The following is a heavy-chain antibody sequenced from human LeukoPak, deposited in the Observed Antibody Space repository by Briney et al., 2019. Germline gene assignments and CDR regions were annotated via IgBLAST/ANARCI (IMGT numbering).Heavy chain of an antibody. D-gene: IGHD5-12*01. Sequence: SETLSLTCAVYGGSFSGYYWSWIRQPPGKGLEWIGEINHSGSTYYNPSLKSRVTISVDRSKNQFSLKLSSVTAADTAVYYCARGGYDQPFDYWGQGTLVTVSS. CDR1: GGSFSGYY. CDR2: INHSGST. J-gene: IGHJ4*02. CDR3: ARGGYDQPFDY. V-gene: IGHV4-34*01.